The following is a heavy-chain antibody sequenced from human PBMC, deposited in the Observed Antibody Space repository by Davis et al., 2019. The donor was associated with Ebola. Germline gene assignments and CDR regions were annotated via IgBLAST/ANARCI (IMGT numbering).Heavy chain of an antibody. CDR2: IYPGDSDT. CDR1: GYTFTSYW. V-gene: IGHV5-51*01. D-gene: IGHD2-2*03. CDR3: ARRGGYCISTSCYAARSFDY. Sequence: GESLKIPCKGSGYTFTSYWIAWVRQVPGTGLEWMGSIYPGDSDTSYSPSFQGQVTISADKSISTAYLQWSSLKASDTAMYYCARRGGYCISTSCYAARSFDYWGQGTLVTVSS. J-gene: IGHJ4*02.